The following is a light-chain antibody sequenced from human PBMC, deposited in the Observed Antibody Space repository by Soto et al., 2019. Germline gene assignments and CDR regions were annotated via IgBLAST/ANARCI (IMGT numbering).Light chain of an antibody. V-gene: IGKV3-20*01. CDR2: GAS. Sequence: EIVLTQSPGSLSLSPGERVTLSCRASHSISSNYLAWYQQKPGQAPRLLIYGASSRATGIPDRFSGSGSGTDFTLTIRRLEPEDFAVYYCQQYGISLWTFGQGTKVDIK. CDR3: QQYGISLWT. J-gene: IGKJ1*01. CDR1: HSISSNY.